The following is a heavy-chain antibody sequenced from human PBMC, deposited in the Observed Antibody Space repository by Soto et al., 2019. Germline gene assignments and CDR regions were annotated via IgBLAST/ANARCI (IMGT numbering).Heavy chain of an antibody. J-gene: IGHJ6*01. CDR2: IVPIFGTR. V-gene: IGHV1-69*01. Sequence: QVQLVQSGAEVKKPGSSVKVSCKISGGTFSRYSISWVRQAPGQGLEWMGGIVPIFGTRNYAQKFQDRVTITTDDSTTTAHMELSNLRSEDTAVYYCARPYEGGYSSNHHYYYALDVWGQGTAVNVSS. CDR3: ARPYEGGYSSNHHYYYALDV. D-gene: IGHD3-22*01. CDR1: GGTFSRYS.